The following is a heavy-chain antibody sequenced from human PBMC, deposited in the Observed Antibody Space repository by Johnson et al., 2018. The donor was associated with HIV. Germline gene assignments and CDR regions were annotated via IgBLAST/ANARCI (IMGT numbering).Heavy chain of an antibody. D-gene: IGHD6-13*01. J-gene: IGHJ3*02. Sequence: QMLLVESGGGLVKPGGSLRLSCAASGFTFSSYDMHWVRQPPGKGLEWVAGISYDGRKEYYVDSVKGRFTISRDNSKNTLYLQMNSLRAEDTAVYYCASFAAAGDAFDIWGQGTMVTVSS. CDR2: ISYDGRKE. V-gene: IGHV3-30*03. CDR1: GFTFSSYD. CDR3: ASFAAAGDAFDI.